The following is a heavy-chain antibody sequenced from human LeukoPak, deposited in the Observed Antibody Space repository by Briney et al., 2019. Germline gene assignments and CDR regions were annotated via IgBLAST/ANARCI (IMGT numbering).Heavy chain of an antibody. V-gene: IGHV3-23*01. Sequence: PGGSLRLSCAASGFTFSSYAMSWVRQAPGKGLEWVSAISGSGGSTYYADSVKGRFTISRDNSKNTLYLQMNTLTAEDTGVYYCVRGFTGGSPPFDYWGQGTLVTVSS. CDR3: VRGFTGGSPPFDY. D-gene: IGHD1-26*01. J-gene: IGHJ4*02. CDR1: GFTFSSYA. CDR2: ISGSGGST.